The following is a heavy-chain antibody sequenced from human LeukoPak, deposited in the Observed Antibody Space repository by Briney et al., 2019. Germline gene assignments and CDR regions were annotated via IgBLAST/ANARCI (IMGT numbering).Heavy chain of an antibody. J-gene: IGHJ4*02. CDR3: ARREAAAGKAPDY. V-gene: IGHV4-34*01. CDR1: GGSFGGYS. Sequence: SETLSLTCAVYGGSFGGYSWSWIRQAPGKGLEWIGEINHSGSTNYNPSLKSRVTISVDTSKNQFSLKLSSVTAADTAVYYCARREAAAGKAPDYWGQGTLVTVSS. CDR2: INHSGST. D-gene: IGHD6-13*01.